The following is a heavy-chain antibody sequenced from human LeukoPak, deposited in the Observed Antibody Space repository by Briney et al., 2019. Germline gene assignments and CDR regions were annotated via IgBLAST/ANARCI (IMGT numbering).Heavy chain of an antibody. D-gene: IGHD1-26*01. V-gene: IGHV4-39*01. CDR2: IYYSGST. CDR3: ARPRGEPHSSYFDY. CDR1: GGSISSSSNY. J-gene: IGHJ4*02. Sequence: SETLSLTCTVSGGSISSSSNYWGWLRQPPGKGLEWIGSIYYSGSTYYNPSLKSRVTISVDTSKNQFSLKLSSVTAADTAVYYCARPRGEPHSSYFDYWGQGTLVTVSS.